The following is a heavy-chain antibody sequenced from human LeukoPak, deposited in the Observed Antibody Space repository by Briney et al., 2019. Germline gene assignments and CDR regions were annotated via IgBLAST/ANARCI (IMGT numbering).Heavy chain of an antibody. V-gene: IGHV4-34*01. CDR2: INHSGST. CDR3: ARGRRDSSSWYRKWFDP. Sequence: SETLALTCAVYGGSFSGYYWSWIRQPPGKGLEWIGEINHSGSTNYNPSLKSRVTISVDTSKNQFSLKLSSVTAADTAVYYCARGRRDSSSWYRKWFDPWGQGTLVTVSS. D-gene: IGHD6-13*01. CDR1: GGSFSGYY. J-gene: IGHJ5*02.